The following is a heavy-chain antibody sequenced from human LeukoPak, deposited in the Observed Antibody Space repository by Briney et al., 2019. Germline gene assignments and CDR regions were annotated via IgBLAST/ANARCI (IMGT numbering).Heavy chain of an antibody. CDR3: ALDGGKEVFGY. D-gene: IGHD4-23*01. CDR1: GYTSTSYD. J-gene: IGHJ4*02. V-gene: IGHV1-8*01. CDR2: MNPNSGNT. Sequence: ASVEVSCKASGYTSTSYDINWVQQATGQGLEWMGWMNPNSGNTGYAQKFQGRVTMTRNTSISTAYMELSSLRSEDTAVYYCALDGGKEVFGYWGQGTLVTVSS.